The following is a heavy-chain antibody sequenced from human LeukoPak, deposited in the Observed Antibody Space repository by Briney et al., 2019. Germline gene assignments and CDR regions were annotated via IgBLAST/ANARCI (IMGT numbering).Heavy chain of an antibody. D-gene: IGHD5-18*01. V-gene: IGHV3-23*01. J-gene: IGHJ4*02. CDR3: LTGRGVDTGMEGPDY. CDR1: GFTFSSSA. CDR2: ISSSGGST. Sequence: GGSLRLSCAASGFTFSSSAMTWVRQAPGKGLEWVSVISSSGGSTYYADSVKGRFTISRGNSKNTLYLQMNSLRAEDTAVYYCLTGRGVDTGMEGPDYWGQGTLVTVSS.